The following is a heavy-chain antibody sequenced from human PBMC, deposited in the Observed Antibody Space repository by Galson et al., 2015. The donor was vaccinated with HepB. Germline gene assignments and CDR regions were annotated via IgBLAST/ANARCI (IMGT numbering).Heavy chain of an antibody. J-gene: IGHJ5*02. CDR1: GGTFSSYA. D-gene: IGHD2-21*01. CDR2: IIPIFGTA. Sequence: SVKVSCKASGGTFSSYAISWVRQAPGQGLEWMGGIIPIFGTANYAQKFQGRVTITADESTSTAYMELSSLRSEDTAVYYCAVVVVIARRGWFDPWGQGTLVTVSS. V-gene: IGHV1-69*13. CDR3: AVVVVIARRGWFDP.